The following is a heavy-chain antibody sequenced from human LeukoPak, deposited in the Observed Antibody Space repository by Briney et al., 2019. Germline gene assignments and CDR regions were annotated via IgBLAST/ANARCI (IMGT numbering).Heavy chain of an antibody. D-gene: IGHD3-10*01. J-gene: IGHJ4*02. CDR3: AREGSTLGSSGSGGHYNFDY. CDR2: ISSSGTTI. Sequence: SGGSLRLSCAASGFTFRTHEMHWVRQAPGKGPEWVSYISSSGTTIYYADSVRGRFTISRDNAKNSLYLQMNSLRAEDTAVYYCAREGSTLGSSGSGGHYNFDYWGQGTLVTVSS. CDR1: GFTFRTHE. V-gene: IGHV3-48*03.